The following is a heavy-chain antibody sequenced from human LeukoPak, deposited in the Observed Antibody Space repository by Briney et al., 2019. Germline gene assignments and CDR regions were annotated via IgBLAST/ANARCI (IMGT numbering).Heavy chain of an antibody. CDR2: IYYSGST. V-gene: IGHV4-39*07. CDR1: GGSISSSSYY. CDR3: ARGESLPFDY. Sequence: PSETLSLTCTVSGGSISSSSYYWGWIRQPPGKGLEWIGSIYYSGSTYYNPSLKSRVTISVDTSKNQFSLKLSSVTAADTAVYYCARGESLPFDYWGQGTLVTVSS. D-gene: IGHD5/OR15-5a*01. J-gene: IGHJ4*02.